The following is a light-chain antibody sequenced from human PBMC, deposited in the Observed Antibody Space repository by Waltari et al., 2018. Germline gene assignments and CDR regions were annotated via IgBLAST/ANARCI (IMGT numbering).Light chain of an antibody. V-gene: IGKV4-1*01. CDR1: QSILYSSNNKNY. CDR2: WAS. J-gene: IGKJ3*01. CDR3: QHYYSIPRT. Sequence: DIVMTQSPDSLAVSLGERATINCKSSQSILYSSNNKNYLAWYQQKPGQPPNLLIYWASTRESGVPDRFSGGGSGTDFTLTISSLQAEDVAVYYCQHYYSIPRTFGPGTKVDIK.